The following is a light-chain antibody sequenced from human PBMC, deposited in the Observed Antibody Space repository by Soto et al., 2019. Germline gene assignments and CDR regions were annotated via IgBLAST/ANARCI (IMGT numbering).Light chain of an antibody. V-gene: IGKV3-11*01. J-gene: IGKJ1*01. CDR2: DAS. Sequence: ELVLTQSQRTLHLSQGESATLSCRAGQTVRNNYLAWYQQKPGQAPRLLIYDASDRATGIPARFTGSGSGTDFTLSFSGLEPGDFAVYYCQHRSNWPGTFGQGTKVDIK. CDR1: QTVRNNY. CDR3: QHRSNWPGT.